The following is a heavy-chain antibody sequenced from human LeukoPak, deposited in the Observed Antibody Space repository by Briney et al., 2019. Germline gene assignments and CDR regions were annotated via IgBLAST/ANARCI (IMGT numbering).Heavy chain of an antibody. CDR2: IYSGGST. V-gene: IGHV3-53*01. D-gene: IGHD1-26*01. CDR3: VRESIVGSTRLCVP. J-gene: IGHJ5*02. Sequence: GGSLRPSCIASGFTVSGNHMTWVPQRPGKGLEWVSVIYSGGSTYYADSVRGRFTISRDNSKITLYFQMNSLRAEDTAVYYCVRESIVGSTRLCVPWGRGTLVTVSS. CDR1: GFTVSGNH.